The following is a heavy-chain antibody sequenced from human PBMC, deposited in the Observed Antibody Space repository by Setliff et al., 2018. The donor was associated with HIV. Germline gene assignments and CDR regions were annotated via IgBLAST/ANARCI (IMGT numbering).Heavy chain of an antibody. CDR2: LYFTGST. Sequence: SETLSLTCSDSGGSVSSGSYYWGWIRQPPGKGLEWIGTLYFTGSTYYNPSLKSRVTISVDTSKNQFSLKLSSVTAADTAVYYCARRTLITGYDYWGQGTPVTVSS. V-gene: IGHV4-39*01. J-gene: IGHJ4*02. D-gene: IGHD3-16*01. CDR1: GGSVSSGSYY. CDR3: ARRTLITGYDY.